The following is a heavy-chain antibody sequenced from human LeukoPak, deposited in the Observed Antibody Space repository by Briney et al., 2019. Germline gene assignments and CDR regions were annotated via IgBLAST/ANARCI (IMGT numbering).Heavy chain of an antibody. V-gene: IGHV3-74*01. CDR2: INGDGRNI. J-gene: IGHJ6*03. D-gene: IGHD3-3*01. CDR3: ARFQSTPRVHYDFPYYMDV. CDR1: GFTFSSYW. Sequence: HPGGSLRLSCVASGFTFSSYWMRWVRQDPRKGLVWVSRINGDGRNINYADSVKGRFTISRDNAKNSLYLQMNSLRAEDTAVYYCARFQSTPRVHYDFPYYMDVWGKGTTVTVSS.